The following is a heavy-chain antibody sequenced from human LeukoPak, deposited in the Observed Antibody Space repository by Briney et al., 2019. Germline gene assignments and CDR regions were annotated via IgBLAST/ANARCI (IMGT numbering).Heavy chain of an antibody. D-gene: IGHD1-20*01. CDR3: ARSVYDWNPRYYMDV. CDR2: IYHNGGS. Sequence: SETLSLTCSVSGGSIHSYYWTWIRQPPGKGLEWIGYIYHNGGSSYDPSLKSRVTLSIDTSKKNFSLKLTPVTAADTAVYYCARSVYDWNPRYYMDVWGEGTTVTVSS. V-gene: IGHV4-59*01. CDR1: GGSIHSYY. J-gene: IGHJ6*03.